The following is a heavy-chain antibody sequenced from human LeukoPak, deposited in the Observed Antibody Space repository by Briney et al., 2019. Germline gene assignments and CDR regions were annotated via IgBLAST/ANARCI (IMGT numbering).Heavy chain of an antibody. CDR2: LSGNDGST. D-gene: IGHD5-12*01. J-gene: IGHJ4*02. Sequence: GGSLRLSCAASGLTFYDQAMHWVRQTPGTGLEWVSLSGNDGSTYYADSVKGRFTISRDNSKNTLYLQMNSLRAEDTAVYYCANRDIVATGGDYWGQGTLVTVS. CDR3: ANRDIVATGGDY. V-gene: IGHV3-23*01. CDR1: GLTFYDQA.